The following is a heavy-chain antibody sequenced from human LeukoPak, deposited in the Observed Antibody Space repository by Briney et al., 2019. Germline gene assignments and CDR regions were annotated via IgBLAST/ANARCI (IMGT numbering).Heavy chain of an antibody. V-gene: IGHV1-69*01. Sequence: SVKVSCKASGGTFSSYAISWVRQAPGQGLEWMGGIIPIFGTANYAQKFQGRVTITADESTSTAYMELSSLRSEDTAVYYCARDGGEVVVVPAAPGWFDPWGQGTLVTVSS. J-gene: IGHJ5*02. CDR3: ARDGGEVVVVPAAPGWFDP. CDR1: GGTFSSYA. D-gene: IGHD2-2*01. CDR2: IIPIFGTA.